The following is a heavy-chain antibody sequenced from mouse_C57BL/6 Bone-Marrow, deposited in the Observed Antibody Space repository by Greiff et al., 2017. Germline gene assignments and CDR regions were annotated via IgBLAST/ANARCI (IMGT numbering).Heavy chain of an antibody. CDR1: GYTFTSYG. J-gene: IGHJ4*01. CDR2: IYPRSGYT. D-gene: IGHD2-5*01. CDR3: ARGTYYNNLGSMDY. V-gene: IGHV1-81*01. Sequence: QVQLQQSGAELARPGASVKLSCKASGYTFTSYGISWVKQRTGQGLEWIGEIYPRSGYTYYNEKFKGKATLTADKSSSTAYMELRSLTSEDSAVYFCARGTYYNNLGSMDYWGQGTSVTVSS.